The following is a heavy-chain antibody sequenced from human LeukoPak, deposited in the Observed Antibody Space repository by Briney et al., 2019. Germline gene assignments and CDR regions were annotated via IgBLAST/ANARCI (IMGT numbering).Heavy chain of an antibody. CDR1: GYSFTNYW. D-gene: IGHD1-26*01. Sequence: ESLKISRKGSGYSFTNYWIGWVRQMPGKGLEWMGIIYPDDSDTRYNPSLQGQVTISAAKSLSTAYLQWSSLKASDTATYYCARLAGATLTLFHPHFDCWGQGTLVTVSS. J-gene: IGHJ4*02. CDR3: ARLAGATLTLFHPHFDC. V-gene: IGHV5-51*01. CDR2: IYPDDSDT.